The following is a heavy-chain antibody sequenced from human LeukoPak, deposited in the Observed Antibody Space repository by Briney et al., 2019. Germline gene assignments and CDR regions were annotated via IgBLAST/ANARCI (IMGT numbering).Heavy chain of an antibody. V-gene: IGHV3-9*01. J-gene: IGHJ4*02. CDR3: AKLSSTAGTNY. D-gene: IGHD6-19*01. CDR1: GFIFDDYA. CDR2: ISWNSGSI. Sequence: GRSLRLSCAASGFIFDDYAMHWVRQAPGKGLEWVSGISWNSGSIGYADSVKGRFTISRDNARNSLYLQMNSLRAEDTALYYCAKLSSTAGTNYWGQGTLVTVSS.